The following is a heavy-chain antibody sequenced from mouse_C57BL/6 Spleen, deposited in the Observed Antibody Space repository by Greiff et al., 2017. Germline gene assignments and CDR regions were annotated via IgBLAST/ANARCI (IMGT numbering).Heavy chain of an antibody. V-gene: IGHV1-72*01. CDR3: ARDYGSSHWYFDV. CDR1: GYTFTSYW. D-gene: IGHD1-1*01. CDR2: IDPNSGGT. J-gene: IGHJ1*03. Sequence: QVQLQQSGAELVKPGASVKLSCKASGYTFTSYWMHWVKQRPGRGLEWIGRIDPNSGGTKYNEKVKSKATMTVDKPSSTAYMQLSSLTSEDSAVYYCARDYGSSHWYFDVWGTGTTVTVSS.